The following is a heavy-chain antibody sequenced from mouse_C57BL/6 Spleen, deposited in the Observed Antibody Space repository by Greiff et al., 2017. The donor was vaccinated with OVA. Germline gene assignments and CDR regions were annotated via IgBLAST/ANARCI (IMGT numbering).Heavy chain of an antibody. J-gene: IGHJ2*01. CDR3: ARGGAAQATGYFDY. V-gene: IGHV2-9-1*01. CDR1: GFSLTSYA. D-gene: IGHD3-2*02. Sequence: VMLVESGPGLVAPSQSLSITCTVSGFSLTSYAISWVRQPPGKGLEWLGVIWTGGGTNYNSALKSRLSISKDNSKSQVFLKMNSLQTDDTARYYCARGGAAQATGYFDYWGQGTTLTVSS. CDR2: IWTGGGT.